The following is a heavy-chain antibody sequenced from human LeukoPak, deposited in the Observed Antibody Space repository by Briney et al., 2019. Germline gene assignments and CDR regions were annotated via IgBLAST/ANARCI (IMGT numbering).Heavy chain of an antibody. V-gene: IGHV3-23*01. CDR3: VKNMESYGDSSTDS. Sequence: GGSLRLSCAASRFTFSSYAMSWVRQAPGKGPEWVSAISDSGGSIHYADSVKGRFTISRDNSKNTLHLQMNSLRAEDTAVYYCVKNMESYGDSSTDSWGQGTLVTVSS. CDR2: ISDSGGSI. D-gene: IGHD4-17*01. CDR1: RFTFSSYA. J-gene: IGHJ4*02.